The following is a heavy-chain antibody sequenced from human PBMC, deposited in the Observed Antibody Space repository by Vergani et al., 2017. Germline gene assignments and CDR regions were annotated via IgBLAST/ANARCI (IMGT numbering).Heavy chain of an antibody. J-gene: IGHJ4*02. Sequence: QVQLVQSGAEVKKPGASVKVSCKASGYTFTSYYMHWVRQAPGQGLEWMGIINPSGGSTSYAQKFQGRVTMTRDTSTCTVYMELSSLRSEDTAVYYCARGGYCSGGSCYSGDYGPDYWGQGTLVTVSS. CDR2: INPSGGST. V-gene: IGHV1-46*01. D-gene: IGHD2-15*01. CDR1: GYTFTSYY. CDR3: ARGGYCSGGSCYSGDYGPDY.